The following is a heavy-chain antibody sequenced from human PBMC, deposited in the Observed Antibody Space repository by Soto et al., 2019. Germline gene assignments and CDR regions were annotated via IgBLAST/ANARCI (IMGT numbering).Heavy chain of an antibody. CDR3: ARTYGRNFDY. V-gene: IGHV4-59*01. CDR1: GGSISSYY. CDR2: IYYSGST. Sequence: PSETLSLTCTFSGGSISSYYWSWIRQPPGKGLEWIGYIYYSGSTNYNPSLKSRVTISVDTSKNQFSLKLSSVTAADTALYYCARTYGRNFDYWGQGTMVTVSS. J-gene: IGHJ4*02. D-gene: IGHD3-10*01.